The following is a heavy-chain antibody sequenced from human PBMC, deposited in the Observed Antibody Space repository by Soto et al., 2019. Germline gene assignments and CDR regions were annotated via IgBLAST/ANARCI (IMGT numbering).Heavy chain of an antibody. CDR3: ARGAGEGIAVAGTFSGYYYYYGMDV. CDR2: IIPIFGTA. Sequence: QVQLVQSGAEVKKPGSSVKVSCKASGGTFSSYAISWVRQALGQGLEWMGGIIPIFGTANYAQKFQGRVTITADESTSTAYMELSSLRSEDTAVYYCARGAGEGIAVAGTFSGYYYYYGMDVWGQGTTVTVSS. V-gene: IGHV1-69*01. D-gene: IGHD6-19*01. CDR1: GGTFSSYA. J-gene: IGHJ6*02.